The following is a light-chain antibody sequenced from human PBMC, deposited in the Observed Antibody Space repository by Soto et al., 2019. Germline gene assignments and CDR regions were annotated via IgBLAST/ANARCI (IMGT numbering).Light chain of an antibody. CDR3: CSKPSHLM. V-gene: IGLV2-23*01. CDR2: EGT. J-gene: IGLJ3*02. CDR1: SGDIGSYNL. Sequence: QSALTQPASVSGSPGQSITISCTGSSGDIGSYNLVSWYQQHPGKAPKLIIYEGTKRPSGVSNRFSGSKSGNTASLTISGLQAEDEADYYCCSKPSHLMFGGGTKLTVL.